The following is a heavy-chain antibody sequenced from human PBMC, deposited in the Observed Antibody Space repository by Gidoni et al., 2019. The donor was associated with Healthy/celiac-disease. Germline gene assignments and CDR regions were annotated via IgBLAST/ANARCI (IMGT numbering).Heavy chain of an antibody. D-gene: IGHD4-4*01. CDR2: ISAYNGNT. Sequence: QSGAEVKKPGASVKVSCKASGYTFTSSGIRWVRQAPKQGLEWLGWISAYNGNTNYAQKLQGRVTMTTDTSTSTDYMERRSLGSDDTAVYYCAREGPTVGYYYYYGMDVWGQGTTVTVSS. V-gene: IGHV1-18*01. CDR1: GYTFTSSG. J-gene: IGHJ6*02. CDR3: AREGPTVGYYYYYGMDV.